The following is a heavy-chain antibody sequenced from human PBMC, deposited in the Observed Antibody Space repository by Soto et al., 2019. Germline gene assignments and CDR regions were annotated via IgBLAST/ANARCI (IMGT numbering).Heavy chain of an antibody. CDR2: IYYSGST. Sequence: SETLSLTCTVSGGSISSYYWSWIRQPPGKGLEWIGYIYYSGSTNYNPSLKSRVTKSVDTSKNQFSLKLSSVTAADTALYYCARDWVGIRGANAFDIWGQGTMVTVS. V-gene: IGHV4-59*01. D-gene: IGHD3-10*01. CDR3: ARDWVGIRGANAFDI. J-gene: IGHJ3*02. CDR1: GGSISSYY.